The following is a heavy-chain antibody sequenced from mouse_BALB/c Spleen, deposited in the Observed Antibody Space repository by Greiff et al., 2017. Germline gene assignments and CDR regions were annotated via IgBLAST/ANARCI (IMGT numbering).Heavy chain of an antibody. V-gene: IGHV2-6-5*01. CDR3: AKQTHYDGYAMDY. D-gene: IGHD1-2*01. CDR1: GFSLTDYG. Sequence: VQLQQSGPGLVAPSQSLSITCTVSGFSLTDYGVSWIRQPPGKGLEWLGVIWGGGSTYYNSALKSRLSISKDNSKSQVFLKMNSLQTDDTAMYYCAKQTHYDGYAMDYWGQGTSVTVSS. J-gene: IGHJ4*01. CDR2: IWGGGST.